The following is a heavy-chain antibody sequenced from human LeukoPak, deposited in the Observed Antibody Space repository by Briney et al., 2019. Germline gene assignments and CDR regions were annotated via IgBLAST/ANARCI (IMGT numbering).Heavy chain of an antibody. D-gene: IGHD3-22*01. CDR2: ISSSSSTI. Sequence: GGSLRLSCAASGFSFSNYWMSWVRQAPGKGLEWVSYISSSSSTIYYADSVKGRFTISRDNAKNSLYLQMNSLRAEDTAVYYCARDRGGNYYDSSGRDAFDIWGQGTMVTVSS. J-gene: IGHJ3*02. CDR1: GFSFSNYW. CDR3: ARDRGGNYYDSSGRDAFDI. V-gene: IGHV3-48*04.